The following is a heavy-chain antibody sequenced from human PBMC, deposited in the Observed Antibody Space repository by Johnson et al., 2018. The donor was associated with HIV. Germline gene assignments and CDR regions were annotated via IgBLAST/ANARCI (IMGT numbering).Heavy chain of an antibody. J-gene: IGHJ3*02. CDR3: AKEYYYDSSGFPDAFDI. Sequence: QVQLVESGGGVVQPGGSLTLSCAASGFTFSSYGMHWVRQAPGKGLEWVAVISYDGSNKYYADSVKGRFTISRDNSKNTMDLQMNSLRAEDTAVYYCAKEYYYDSSGFPDAFDIWGQGTMVTVSS. CDR2: ISYDGSNK. CDR1: GFTFSSYG. D-gene: IGHD3-22*01. V-gene: IGHV3-30*19.